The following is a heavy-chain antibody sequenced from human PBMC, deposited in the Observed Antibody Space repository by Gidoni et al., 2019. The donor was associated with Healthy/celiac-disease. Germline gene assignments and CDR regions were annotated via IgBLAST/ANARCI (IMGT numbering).Heavy chain of an antibody. CDR2: IYYSGST. V-gene: IGHV4-39*01. J-gene: IGHJ3*02. Sequence: QLQLQESCPGLVKPSETLSLTCTVSGGSISSSSYYWGWIRQPPGKGLEWIGSIYYSGSTYYNPSLKSRVTISVDTSKNQFSLKLSSMTAADTAVYYCARSSLGAFDIWGQGTMVTVSS. CDR1: GGSISSSSYY. CDR3: ARSSLGAFDI.